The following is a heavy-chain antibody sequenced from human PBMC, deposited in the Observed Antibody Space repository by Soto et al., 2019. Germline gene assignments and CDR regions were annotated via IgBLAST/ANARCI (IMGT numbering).Heavy chain of an antibody. CDR3: ARAFYGSGSYSLDY. CDR1: GFTFSDHY. D-gene: IGHD3-10*01. CDR2: TRNRANGYTT. Sequence: EVQLVESGGGLVQPGGSLRLSCAASGFTFSDHYMDWVRQAPAKGLEWVGRTRNRANGYTTEYAASVKGRFTISRDDSKNSLYLQMNSLKTEDTAVYYCARAFYGSGSYSLDYWGQGALVTVSS. V-gene: IGHV3-72*01. J-gene: IGHJ4*02.